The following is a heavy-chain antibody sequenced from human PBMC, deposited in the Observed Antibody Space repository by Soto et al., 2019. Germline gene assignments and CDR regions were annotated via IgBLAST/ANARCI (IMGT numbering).Heavy chain of an antibody. V-gene: IGHV3-48*01. CDR2: ITSSSGT. CDR3: VGEVGFQLIY. Sequence: PGGSLRLSCAASGFTVSTHSMNWVRQAPGKGLEWISYITSSSGTMYADSVKGRFTISRDNAKNSLYLQMNSLRAEDTAVYFCVGEVGFQLIYWGQGT. CDR1: GFTVSTHS. J-gene: IGHJ4*02. D-gene: IGHD2-2*01.